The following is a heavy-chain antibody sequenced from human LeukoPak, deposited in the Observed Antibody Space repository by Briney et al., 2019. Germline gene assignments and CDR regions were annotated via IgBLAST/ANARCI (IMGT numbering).Heavy chain of an antibody. CDR1: GNSIRTYY. CDR3: ARHGAGYSFDF. CDR2: MFDSGRT. D-gene: IGHD5-12*01. V-gene: IGHV4-59*08. Sequence: SETLSLTCTVSGNSIRTYYWSWIRRPPGKGLECIGYMFDSGRTNYNPSLKSRVTISVDMSKNQFSLKLRSVTAADTAVYYCARHGAGYSFDFWGQGTLVTVSS. J-gene: IGHJ4*02.